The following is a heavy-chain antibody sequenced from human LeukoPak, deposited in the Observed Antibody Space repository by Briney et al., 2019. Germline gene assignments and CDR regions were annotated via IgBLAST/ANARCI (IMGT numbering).Heavy chain of an antibody. CDR1: GYTFTVYY. J-gene: IGHJ5*02. V-gene: IGHV1-2*02. Sequence: ASVKVSCKASGYTFTVYYMHWVRQAPGQGLEWMGWINPNSGGTNYAQKFQGRVTMTRDTSISTAYMELSRLRSDDTAVYYCARDPSVTTYYYDSSGYYNWFDPWGQGTLVTVSS. CDR3: ARDPSVTTYYYDSSGYYNWFDP. D-gene: IGHD3-22*01. CDR2: INPNSGGT.